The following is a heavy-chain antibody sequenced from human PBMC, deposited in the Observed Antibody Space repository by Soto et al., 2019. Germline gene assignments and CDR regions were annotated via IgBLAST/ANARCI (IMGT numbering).Heavy chain of an antibody. J-gene: IGHJ4*02. Sequence: TLETLSLTCAVFSGYISSSNWWSWVRHPPGKGLEWIGEIYHSGSTNYNPSLKSRVTISVDKSKNQFSLKLSSVTAADTAVYYCAKDRYSGWYEVDYWGQGTLLTVSS. V-gene: IGHV4-4*02. CDR3: AKDRYSGWYEVDY. CDR2: IYHSGST. D-gene: IGHD6-19*01. CDR1: SGYISSSNW.